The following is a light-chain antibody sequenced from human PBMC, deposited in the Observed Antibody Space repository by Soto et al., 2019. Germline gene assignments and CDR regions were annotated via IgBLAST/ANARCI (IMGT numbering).Light chain of an antibody. Sequence: QSVLTQPLPLSAATGQKVTICCSGSSYNIGGNSVSWYQQLPGTAPKLLIYDDQKPPSGIPDRFSGSESGKSANLGITGFQTGDEADYYCAAWDDSGNGYVLGTGFKVTVL. CDR1: SYNIGGNS. CDR3: AAWDDSGNGYV. CDR2: DDQ. V-gene: IGLV1-51*01. J-gene: IGLJ1*01.